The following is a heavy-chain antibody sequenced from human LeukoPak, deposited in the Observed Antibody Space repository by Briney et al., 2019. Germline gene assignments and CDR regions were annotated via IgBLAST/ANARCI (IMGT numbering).Heavy chain of an antibody. D-gene: IGHD5-18*01. CDR1: GYTFTRYA. CDR3: ARPDTSMGSPFGY. Sequence: ASVKVSCKASGYTFTRYAMHWVRQALGQRLEWMGWINVGNGDTKYSQKFQGRVTITRDTSASTAYMELSSLRSEDTAVYYCARPDTSMGSPFGYWGQGTLVTVSS. V-gene: IGHV1-3*01. CDR2: INVGNGDT. J-gene: IGHJ4*02.